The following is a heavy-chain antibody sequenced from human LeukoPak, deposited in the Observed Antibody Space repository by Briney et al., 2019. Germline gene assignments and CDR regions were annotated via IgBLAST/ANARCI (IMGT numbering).Heavy chain of an antibody. CDR2: IIPIFGTA. CDR1: GGTFSSYA. V-gene: IGHV1-69*06. Sequence: ASVKVSCKASGGTFSSYAISWVRQAPGQGLEWMGGIIPIFGTANYAQKFQGRVTITADKSTSTAYMELSSLRSEDTAVYYCAREHSGSYYYFDYWGQGTLVTVSS. D-gene: IGHD1-26*01. J-gene: IGHJ4*02. CDR3: AREHSGSYYYFDY.